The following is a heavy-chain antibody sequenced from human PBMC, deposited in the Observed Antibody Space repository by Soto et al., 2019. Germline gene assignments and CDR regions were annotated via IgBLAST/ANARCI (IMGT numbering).Heavy chain of an antibody. CDR3: ARDPHEGVYDY. J-gene: IGHJ4*02. D-gene: IGHD3-16*01. Sequence: GGSVKVCFKASGYPFTGYYLHLIRQAPGQGLQWMGWMRPDSGGANYAQKFQGRVSMTRDTSTSTFYMELSRLASDDTAFYYCARDPHEGVYDYWGQGTQVTVSS. V-gene: IGHV1-2*02. CDR1: GYPFTGYY. CDR2: MRPDSGGA.